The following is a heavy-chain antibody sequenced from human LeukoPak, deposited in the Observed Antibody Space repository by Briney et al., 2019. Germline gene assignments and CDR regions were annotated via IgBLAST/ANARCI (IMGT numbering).Heavy chain of an antibody. CDR3: ATGHSSGWFDF. CDR1: GGSVSSDY. V-gene: IGHV4-59*02. J-gene: IGHJ4*02. CDR2: IYHPTTT. D-gene: IGHD6-19*01. Sequence: PSETLSFTCSVSGGSVSSDYWSWIRHSPGTGLEWIGYIYHPTTTNYNPSLKSRVSMSLDTSKNQFSLDLTSVTAADTAMYFCATGHSSGWFDFWGRGTLVTVSS.